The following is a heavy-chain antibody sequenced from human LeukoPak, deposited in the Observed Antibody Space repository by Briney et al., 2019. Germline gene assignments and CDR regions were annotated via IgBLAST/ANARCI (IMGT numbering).Heavy chain of an antibody. V-gene: IGHV4-4*02. CDR2: ISLTGLT. J-gene: IGHJ4*02. CDR3: SRENGAFSPFGY. CDR1: GGSISNTNW. D-gene: IGHD2-8*01. Sequence: SETLSLTCGVSGGSISNTNWWSWVRQPPEQGLEWIGEISLTGLTHYNPSLESRVTVSLDKSKNQLSLNLTSVTAADTAVYYCSRENGAFSPFGYWGQGTLVTVLS.